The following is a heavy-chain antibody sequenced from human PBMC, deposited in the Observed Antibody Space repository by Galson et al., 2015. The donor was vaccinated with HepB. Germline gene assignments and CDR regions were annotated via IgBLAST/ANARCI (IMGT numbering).Heavy chain of an antibody. D-gene: IGHD2-15*01. CDR3: AKVPGGDVCSGGSCPDWYFDL. CDR1: GFTFRSYA. J-gene: IGHJ2*01. Sequence: SLRLSCAASGFTFRSYAMSWVRQAPGKGLDWVSGISYNSGRTYYADSVKGRFTITRDNSKNTLYLQMNSLRAEDTAVYYCAKVPGGDVCSGGSCPDWYFDLWGRGTLVTVSS. V-gene: IGHV3-23*01. CDR2: ISYNSGRT.